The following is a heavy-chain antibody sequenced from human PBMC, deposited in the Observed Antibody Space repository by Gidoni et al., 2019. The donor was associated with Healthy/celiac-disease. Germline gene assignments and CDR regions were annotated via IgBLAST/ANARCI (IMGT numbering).Heavy chain of an antibody. CDR1: GFTFDDYA. CDR3: AKALSGNFDY. CDR2: IGWKSGSI. D-gene: IGHD6-19*01. J-gene: IGHJ4*02. V-gene: IGHV3-9*01. Sequence: DVQLVESGGGLVQPGRSLRLSCAASGFTFDDYAMHWVRQAPGKGLAWVSGIGWKSGSIGYADSGKSRFTNTRDNAKNSLYLQMSSLGAEDTALYYCAKALSGNFDYWGQGTLVTVSS.